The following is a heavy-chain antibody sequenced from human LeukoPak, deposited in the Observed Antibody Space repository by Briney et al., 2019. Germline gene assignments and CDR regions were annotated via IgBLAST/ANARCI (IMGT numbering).Heavy chain of an antibody. CDR2: ISYDGSNK. CDR3: ARTLIYSYGRGVPYYYGMDV. J-gene: IGHJ6*02. Sequence: GSLRLSCAASGFTFSSYAMHWVRQAPGKGLEWVAVISYDGSNKYYADSVKGRFTISRDNSKNTLYLQMNSLRAEDTAVYYCARTLIYSYGRGVPYYYGMDVWGQGTTVTVSS. V-gene: IGHV3-30-3*01. CDR1: GFTFSSYA. D-gene: IGHD5-18*01.